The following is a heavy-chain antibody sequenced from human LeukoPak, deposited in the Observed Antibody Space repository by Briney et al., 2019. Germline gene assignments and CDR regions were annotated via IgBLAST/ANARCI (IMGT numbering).Heavy chain of an antibody. V-gene: IGHV1-8*01. CDR2: MNPNSGNT. CDR1: GYTFTSYD. J-gene: IGHJ4*02. Sequence: ASVKVSCKASGYTFTSYDINWVRLATGQGLEWMGWMNPNSGNTGYAQKFQGRVTMTRNTSISTAYMELSSLRSEDTAVYYCARGLLRYSSGWSPGYWGQGTLVTVSS. CDR3: ARGLLRYSSGWSPGY. D-gene: IGHD6-19*01.